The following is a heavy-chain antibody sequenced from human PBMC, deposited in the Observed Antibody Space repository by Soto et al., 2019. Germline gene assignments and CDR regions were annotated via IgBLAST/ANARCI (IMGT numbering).Heavy chain of an antibody. CDR2: IIPLFGTT. J-gene: IGHJ6*02. V-gene: IGHV1-69*01. D-gene: IGHD3-22*01. CDR3: ARDQDSSGYYWVDYYGMDV. CDR1: GGTFSSYA. Sequence: QVQLVQSGAEVKKPGSSVRVSCKASGGTFSSYAITWVRQAPGQGLEWMGGIIPLFGTTSYAQKFQGRVTITADESTSPAYMELSSLRSEDSAVYYCARDQDSSGYYWVDYYGMDVWGQGTTVTVSS.